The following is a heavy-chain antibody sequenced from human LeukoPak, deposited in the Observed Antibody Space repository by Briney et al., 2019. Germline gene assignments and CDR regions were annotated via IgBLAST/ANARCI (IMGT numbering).Heavy chain of an antibody. V-gene: IGHV4-34*01. CDR1: GGSFSGYY. CDR2: INHSGST. Sequence: SETLSLTCAVYGGSFSGYYWSWIRQPPGKGLEWIGEINHSGSTNYNPSLKSRVTISVDTSKNQFSLKLSSVTAADTAVYYCARGDYDILTGYYYNWFDPWGQGTLVTVSS. J-gene: IGHJ5*02. D-gene: IGHD3-9*01. CDR3: ARGDYDILTGYYYNWFDP.